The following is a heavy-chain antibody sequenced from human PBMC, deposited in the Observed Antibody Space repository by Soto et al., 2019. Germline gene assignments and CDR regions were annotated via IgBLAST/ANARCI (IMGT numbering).Heavy chain of an antibody. CDR1: GGSVNSGSYY. V-gene: IGHV4-61*01. J-gene: IGHJ4*02. CDR3: ARENRYDILTGYDIYFDY. Sequence: VQLQESGPGLVKPSETPSLTCTVSGGSVNSGSYYLSWIRQPPAQAPEWIGYIYYSWSTNYNPSLKSRVTISVDTSKNPFSLRLSSVTAADTAVYYCARENRYDILTGYDIYFDYWGQGTLVTVSS. D-gene: IGHD3-9*01. CDR2: IYYSWST.